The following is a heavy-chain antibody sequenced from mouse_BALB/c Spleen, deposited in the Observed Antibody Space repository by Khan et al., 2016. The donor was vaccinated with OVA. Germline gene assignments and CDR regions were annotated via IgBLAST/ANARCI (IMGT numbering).Heavy chain of an antibody. V-gene: IGHV5-9-3*01. D-gene: IGHD2-3*01. Sequence: EVELVESGGGLVKPGGSLKVSCAVSGFTLSRYAMSWVRQTPEKRLEWVATISSGGTYTYYPDSVKGRFTISRDNAENTLYLQMSSLRSEDTAMYYCARSDGYYGRGGMDYWGQGTSVTVSS. J-gene: IGHJ4*01. CDR3: ARSDGYYGRGGMDY. CDR1: GFTLSRYA. CDR2: ISSGGTYT.